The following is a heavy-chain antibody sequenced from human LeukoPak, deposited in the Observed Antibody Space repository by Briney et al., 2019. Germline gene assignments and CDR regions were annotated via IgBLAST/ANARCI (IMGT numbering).Heavy chain of an antibody. J-gene: IGHJ4*02. V-gene: IGHV3-30*02. Sequence: PGGSLRLSCAASGFTFSSYGMHWVRQAPGKGLEWVAFIRYDGSNKYYAGSVKGRFTISRDNSKNTLFLQMNSLRAEDTAVYYCARGLVGATSEYFDYWGQGTLVTVSS. CDR2: IRYDGSNK. CDR1: GFTFSSYG. D-gene: IGHD1-26*01. CDR3: ARGLVGATSEYFDY.